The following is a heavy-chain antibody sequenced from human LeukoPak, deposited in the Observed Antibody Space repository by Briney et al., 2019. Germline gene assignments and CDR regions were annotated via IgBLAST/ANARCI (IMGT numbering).Heavy chain of an antibody. J-gene: IGHJ4*02. Sequence: PGGSLRLSCAAPGFTFSSYAMSWVRQAPGKGLEWVSAISGSGGSTYYADSVKGRFTISRDNSKNTLYLQMNSLRAEDTAVYYCARSMVTIPIPGGYWGQGTLVTVSS. CDR2: ISGSGGST. CDR3: ARSMVTIPIPGGY. CDR1: GFTFSSYA. D-gene: IGHD5-24*01. V-gene: IGHV3-23*01.